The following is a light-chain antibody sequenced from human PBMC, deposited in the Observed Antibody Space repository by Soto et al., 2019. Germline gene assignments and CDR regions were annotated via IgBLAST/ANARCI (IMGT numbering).Light chain of an antibody. Sequence: EIVLTQSPGTLSLSPGERATLSCRASQSVSRSFLAWYQQRPGQAPRLLIYGASTRATGIPDRFTGSGSGTDFTLTISRLEPEYFALYYCQQHGSSPLPFGGGTSVEIK. V-gene: IGKV3-20*01. J-gene: IGKJ4*01. CDR3: QQHGSSPLP. CDR2: GAS. CDR1: QSVSRSF.